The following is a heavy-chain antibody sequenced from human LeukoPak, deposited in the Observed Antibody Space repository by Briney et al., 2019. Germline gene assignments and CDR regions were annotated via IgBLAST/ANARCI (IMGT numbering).Heavy chain of an antibody. Sequence: ASVKVPCKASGYTFTSYGISWVRQAPGQGLEWMGWISAYNGNTNYAQKLQGRVTVTTDTSTSTAYMELRSLRSDDTAVYYCAREYCSGGSCSFDYWGQGTLVTVSS. V-gene: IGHV1-18*04. J-gene: IGHJ4*02. CDR3: AREYCSGGSCSFDY. CDR1: GYTFTSYG. D-gene: IGHD2-15*01. CDR2: ISAYNGNT.